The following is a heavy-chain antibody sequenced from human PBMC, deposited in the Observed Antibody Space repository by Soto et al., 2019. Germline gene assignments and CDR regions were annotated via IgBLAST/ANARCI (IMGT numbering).Heavy chain of an antibody. CDR2: IWYDGSNK. CDR1: GFTFSSYG. D-gene: IGHD5-12*01. J-gene: IGHJ4*02. V-gene: IGHV3-33*01. CDR3: ARGGYSGYEWVSGAPY. Sequence: QVQLVESGGGVVQPGRSLRLSCAASGFTFSSYGMHWVRQAPGKGLEWVAVIWYDGSNKYYADSVKGRFTISRDNSKNTLYLQMNSLGAEDTAVYYCARGGYSGYEWVSGAPYWGQGTLVTVSS.